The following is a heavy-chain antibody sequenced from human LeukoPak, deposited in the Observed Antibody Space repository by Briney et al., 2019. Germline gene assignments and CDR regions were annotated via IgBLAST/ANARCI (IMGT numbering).Heavy chain of an antibody. CDR2: IRYEGINT. Sequence: PGGSLRLSCAASGFTFSSYGMHWVRQAPGKGLYWVAFIRYEGINTYYADSVKGRFTISRDNSKNTLYLQMNSLRAEDTAVYYCARDGGSGSYSYYFDYWGQGTLVTVSS. V-gene: IGHV3-30*02. CDR3: ARDGGSGSYSYYFDY. D-gene: IGHD3-10*01. J-gene: IGHJ4*02. CDR1: GFTFSSYG.